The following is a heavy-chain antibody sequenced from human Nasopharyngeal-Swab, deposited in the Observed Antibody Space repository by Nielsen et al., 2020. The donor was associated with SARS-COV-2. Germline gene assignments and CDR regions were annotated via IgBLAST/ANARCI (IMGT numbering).Heavy chain of an antibody. Sequence: ASVKVSCKASGYTFTSYDISWVRQAPGQGLEWMGWISAYNGNTNYAQKLQGRVTMTTDTSTSTAYMELRSLRSDDTAVYYCARDRLTSQYYYDSSGYGYWGQGTLVTVSS. CDR2: ISAYNGNT. CDR3: ARDRLTSQYYYDSSGYGY. D-gene: IGHD3-22*01. V-gene: IGHV1-18*01. CDR1: GYTFTSYD. J-gene: IGHJ4*02.